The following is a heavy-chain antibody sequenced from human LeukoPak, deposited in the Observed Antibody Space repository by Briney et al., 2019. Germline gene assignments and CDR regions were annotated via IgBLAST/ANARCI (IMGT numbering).Heavy chain of an antibody. CDR2: INPNSGGT. V-gene: IGHV1-2*02. J-gene: IGHJ1*01. CDR1: GYTFTAYY. Sequence: ASVKVSCKASGYTFTAYYMHWVRQAPGQGLEWMGWINPNSGGTNYAQKLQGRVTMTTDTSTSTAYMELRSLRSDDTAVYYCARDLRGYSYGRKYFQHWGQGTLVTVSS. D-gene: IGHD5-18*01. CDR3: ARDLRGYSYGRKYFQH.